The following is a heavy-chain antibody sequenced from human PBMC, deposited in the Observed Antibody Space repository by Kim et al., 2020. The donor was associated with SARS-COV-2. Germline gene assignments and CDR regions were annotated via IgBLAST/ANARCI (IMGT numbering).Heavy chain of an antibody. D-gene: IGHD6-19*01. J-gene: IGHJ4*02. CDR3: ARTIYSSGFNY. Sequence: GDVLKGRFTTSRDNAKNSLYLQMNSLRVDDTAIYYCARTIYSSGFNYWGQGTLVTVSS. V-gene: IGHV3-11*01.